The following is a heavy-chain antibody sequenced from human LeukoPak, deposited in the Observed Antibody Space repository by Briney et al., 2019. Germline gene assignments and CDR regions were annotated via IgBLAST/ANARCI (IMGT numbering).Heavy chain of an antibody. Sequence: SETLSLTCAVYGGSFSGYYWSWIRQPPGKGLEWIGEINHSGSTNYNPSLKSRPTISVDTSKNQFSLKLSSVTAADTAVYYCARGRVYCSSTSCYSYYFDYWGQGTLVTVSS. CDR1: GGSFSGYY. J-gene: IGHJ4*02. CDR3: ARGRVYCSSTSCYSYYFDY. V-gene: IGHV4-34*01. CDR2: INHSGST. D-gene: IGHD2-2*02.